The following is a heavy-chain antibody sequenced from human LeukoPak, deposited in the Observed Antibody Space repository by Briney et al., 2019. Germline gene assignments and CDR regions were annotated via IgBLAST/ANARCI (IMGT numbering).Heavy chain of an antibody. D-gene: IGHD3-16*01. CDR2: IIPIFGTA. V-gene: IGHV1-69*13. CDR1: GGTFSSYA. J-gene: IGHJ5*02. CDR3: ARHWGSWPPYSWFDP. Sequence: GASVKVSCKASGGTFSSYAISWVRQAPGQGLEWMGGIIPIFGTANYAQKFQGRVTITADESTSTAYMELSSLRSEDTAVYYCARHWGSWPPYSWFDPWGQGTLVTVSS.